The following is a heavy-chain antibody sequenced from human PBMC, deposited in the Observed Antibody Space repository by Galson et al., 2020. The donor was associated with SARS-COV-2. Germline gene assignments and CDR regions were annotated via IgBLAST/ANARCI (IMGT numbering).Heavy chain of an antibody. CDR2: ITPMSGTA. Sequence: SVKVSCKASGGTFSAYSIIWVRQAPGQGLEWMGGITPMSGTANYAQKFQDRVTISADYMELSRLRFEDTAVYFCARETRHYDDSGYYSDVFDIWGQGTMVTVSS. CDR3: ARETRHYDDSGYYSDVFDI. V-gene: IGHV1-69*13. CDR1: GGTFSAYS. D-gene: IGHD3-22*01. J-gene: IGHJ3*02.